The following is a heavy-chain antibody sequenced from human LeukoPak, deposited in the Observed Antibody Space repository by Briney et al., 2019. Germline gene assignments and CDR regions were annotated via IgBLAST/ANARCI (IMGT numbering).Heavy chain of an antibody. D-gene: IGHD3-10*01. V-gene: IGHV3-23*01. CDR2: ISGSGDNT. CDR1: GFTFSSFA. Sequence: GGSLRLSCAASGFTFSSFAMSWVRQAPGKGLEWVSAISGSGDNTHYADSVKGRFTISRDNSKNTLYLQMSNLRAEDTAVYYCAKYYYTSGLTGGRVFDYWGQGTLVTVSS. J-gene: IGHJ4*01. CDR3: AKYYYTSGLTGGRVFDY.